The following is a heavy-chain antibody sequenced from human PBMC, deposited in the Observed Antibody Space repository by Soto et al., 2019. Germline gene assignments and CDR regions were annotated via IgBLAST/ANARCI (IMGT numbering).Heavy chain of an antibody. CDR2: ISGGGGST. D-gene: IGHD6-6*01. V-gene: IGHV3-23*01. CDR3: AKDRYSSSPSGGFDP. Sequence: GGSLRLPCAASGFTFSSYAMSWVRQAPGKGLEWVSAISGGGGSTYYADSVKGRFTISRDNSKNTLYLQMNSLRAEDTAVYYCAKDRYSSSPSGGFDPWGQGTLVTVSS. J-gene: IGHJ5*02. CDR1: GFTFSSYA.